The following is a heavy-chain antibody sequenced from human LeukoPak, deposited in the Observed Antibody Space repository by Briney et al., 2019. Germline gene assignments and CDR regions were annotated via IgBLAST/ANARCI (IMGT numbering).Heavy chain of an antibody. J-gene: IGHJ4*02. CDR3: ASSGVEMATLEETDY. V-gene: IGHV3-23*01. D-gene: IGHD6-19*01. CDR2: ISGRGGST. Sequence: GGSLRLSCAASGFTFSSDAMSWVRQAPGKGLEWVSTISGRGGSTYYADSVKGRFTISRDNSKNTLYLQMNSLRAEDTAVYYCASSGVEMATLEETDYWGQGTLVTVSS. CDR1: GFTFSSDA.